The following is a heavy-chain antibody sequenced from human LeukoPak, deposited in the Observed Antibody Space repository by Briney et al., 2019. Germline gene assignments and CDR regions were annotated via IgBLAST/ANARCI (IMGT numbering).Heavy chain of an antibody. Sequence: GGSLRLSCAASGFTFSTYTINWVRQAPGKGLEWVSSISSSSSYIYYADSVKGRFTISRDNAKNSLYLQMNSLRAEDTAVYYCARDLYGEVGATTVIGRRNWFDPWGQGTLVTVSS. J-gene: IGHJ5*02. CDR1: GFTFSTYT. CDR2: ISSSSSYI. CDR3: ARDLYGEVGATTVIGRRNWFDP. V-gene: IGHV3-21*01. D-gene: IGHD1-26*01.